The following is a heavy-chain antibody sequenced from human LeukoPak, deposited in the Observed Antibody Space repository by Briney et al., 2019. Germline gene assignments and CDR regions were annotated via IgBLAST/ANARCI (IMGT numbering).Heavy chain of an antibody. J-gene: IGHJ4*02. CDR2: IYHSGST. V-gene: IGHV4-4*02. Sequence: SETLSLTCAVSGGSISSSNWWSWVRQPPGKGLEWIGEIYHSGSTNYNPSLKSRVTISVDKSKNQFSLKLSSVTAADTAVYYCASLVAVAEGPSDYWGQGTLVTVSS. D-gene: IGHD6-19*01. CDR1: GGSISSSNW. CDR3: ASLVAVAEGPSDY.